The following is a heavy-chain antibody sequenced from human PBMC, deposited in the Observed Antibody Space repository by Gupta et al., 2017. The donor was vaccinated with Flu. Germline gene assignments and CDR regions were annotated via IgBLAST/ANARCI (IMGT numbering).Heavy chain of an antibody. CDR3: ARSPVVVRRYRYFDL. CDR1: GASISDSNFY. Sequence: QVQMQESGPGLVKPSETLSLSCAVSGASISDSNFYWGWVRQSPGKGLEWIGNAYFSGSTYYNPSLKGRVAVSVDTSKNEVSLRLTSVTATDSGIYYCARSPVVVRRYRYFDLWGRGALVTVSS. D-gene: IGHD3-22*01. V-gene: IGHV4-39*01. CDR2: AYFSGST. J-gene: IGHJ2*01.